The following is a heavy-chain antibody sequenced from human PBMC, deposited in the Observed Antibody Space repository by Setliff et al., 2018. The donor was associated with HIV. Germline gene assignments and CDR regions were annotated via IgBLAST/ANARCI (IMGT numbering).Heavy chain of an antibody. J-gene: IGHJ4*02. Sequence: PSETLSLTCTVSGGSMSSSGPGYYWGWVRQTPGGGLEWIGSVYYRGRTYYNPSLKSRVTISVDTSKNQFSLKLRSVTAADTAMYYCATLTNFDHWGQGTLVTVSS. V-gene: IGHV4-39*01. CDR1: GGSMSSSGPGYY. CDR3: ATLTNFDH. CDR2: VYYRGRT. D-gene: IGHD7-27*01.